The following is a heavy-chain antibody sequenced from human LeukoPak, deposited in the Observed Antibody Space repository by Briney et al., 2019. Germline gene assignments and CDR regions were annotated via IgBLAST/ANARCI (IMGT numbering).Heavy chain of an antibody. D-gene: IGHD4-17*01. V-gene: IGHV3-23*01. CDR2: ISGSGVGT. J-gene: IGHJ4*02. Sequence: GGSLRLSCAASGFTFSSYTMNWVRQAPGKGLEWVSAISGSGVGTYYADSVKGRFTISRDNSKNTLYLQMNSLRAEDTAVYYCARADYGDYVEYWGQGTLVTVSS. CDR3: ARADYGDYVEY. CDR1: GFTFSSYT.